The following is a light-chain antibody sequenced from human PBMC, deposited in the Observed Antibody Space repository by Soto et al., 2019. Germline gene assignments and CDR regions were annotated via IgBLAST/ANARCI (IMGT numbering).Light chain of an antibody. CDR1: SSDVGGYNY. V-gene: IGLV2-14*03. CDR2: DVS. Sequence: QSVLTQPASVSGSPGQSITISCTGTSSDVGGYNYVSWYQQFPGTAPKLMLHDVSNRPSGVSNRFSGSKSGNTASLTISGLQAEDEADYFCSSYTSTSPVVFDGGTQLTVL. CDR3: SSYTSTSPVV. J-gene: IGLJ2*01.